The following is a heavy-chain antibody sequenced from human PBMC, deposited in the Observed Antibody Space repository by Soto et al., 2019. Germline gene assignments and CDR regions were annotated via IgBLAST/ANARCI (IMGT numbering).Heavy chain of an antibody. J-gene: IGHJ3*02. CDR2: IYPGDSDT. Sequence: RGESLKISCKGSGYSFTSYWIGWVRQMPGKGLEWMGIIYPGDSDTRYSPSFQGQVTISADKSISTAYLQWSSLKASDTAMYYCARGRGNYYDSSGYLDAFDIWGQGTMVTVSS. CDR1: GYSFTSYW. CDR3: ARGRGNYYDSSGYLDAFDI. D-gene: IGHD3-22*01. V-gene: IGHV5-51*01.